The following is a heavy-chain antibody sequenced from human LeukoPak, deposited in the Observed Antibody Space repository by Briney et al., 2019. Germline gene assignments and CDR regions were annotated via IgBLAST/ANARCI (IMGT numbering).Heavy chain of an antibody. CDR1: GFIFSDYY. Sequence: GGSLRLSCAASGFIFSDYYMSWIRQAPGKGLEWLSYISGTDNSIYYADSVKGRFTVSRDNAKNALYLQMNSLRAEDTAVYYCARVTREAESEWLSPLNYYYYYMDVWGKGTTVTVSS. D-gene: IGHD3-3*01. V-gene: IGHV3-11*04. CDR3: ARVTREAESEWLSPLNYYYYYMDV. CDR2: ISGTDNSI. J-gene: IGHJ6*03.